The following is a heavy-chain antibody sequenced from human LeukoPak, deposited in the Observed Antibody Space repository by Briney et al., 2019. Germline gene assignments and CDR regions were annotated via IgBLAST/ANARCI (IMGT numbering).Heavy chain of an antibody. D-gene: IGHD3-22*01. CDR2: IYYSGST. J-gene: IGHJ4*02. CDR3: ARALHTYYYDGFGY. Sequence: SETLSLTCTVSGGSISSSDYYWGWIRQPPGKGLEWIGYIYYSGSTNYNPSLKSRVTISVDTSKNQFSLKLSSVTAADTAVYYCARALHTYYYDGFGYWGQGTLVTVSS. V-gene: IGHV4-61*08. CDR1: GGSISSSDYY.